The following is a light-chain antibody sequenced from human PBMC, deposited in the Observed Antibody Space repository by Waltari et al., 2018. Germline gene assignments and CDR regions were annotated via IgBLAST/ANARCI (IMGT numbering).Light chain of an antibody. CDR3: AAWDDSLNGVV. Sequence: QSVLTQPPSASVTPGQRVTISCSGSSSHIGRNTVNWYQQLPGTAPKLLIYSNKQRPSGGSDRFSGYKSGTSASLASSGLQSEDEADYYCAAWDDSLNGVVFGGGTKLTVL. CDR1: SSHIGRNT. J-gene: IGLJ2*01. V-gene: IGLV1-44*01. CDR2: SNK.